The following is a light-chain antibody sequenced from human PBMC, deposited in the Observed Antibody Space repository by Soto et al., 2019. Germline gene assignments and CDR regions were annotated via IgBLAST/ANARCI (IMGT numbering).Light chain of an antibody. CDR3: QQYGSSPLT. CDR1: QSISGRY. CDR2: AAS. V-gene: IGKV3-20*01. J-gene: IGKJ4*01. Sequence: ETVLTQSPGTLSLSPGERASLSCRASQSISGRYLSWYQQKPRQPPRLLIYAASSTATGIPDRFSGSGSWTDVILTISRLEPEDFAVYYCQQYGSSPLTFGGGTKVEIK.